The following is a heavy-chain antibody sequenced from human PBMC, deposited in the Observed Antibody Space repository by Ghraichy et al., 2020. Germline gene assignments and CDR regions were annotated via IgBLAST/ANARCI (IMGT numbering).Heavy chain of an antibody. D-gene: IGHD3-3*01. CDR3: AKEGLGVGSKITGYFDQ. J-gene: IGHJ4*02. Sequence: GGSLRLSCEASGFTFKSYAMSWVRQAPGKGLEWVSLISGSGLTTYYVDSVKGRFTISDENSKNTVYRQMNNMRVEDAAVYCCAKEGLGVGSKITGYFDQWGQGTLVPVSS. V-gene: IGHV3-23*01. CDR2: ISGSGLTT. CDR1: GFTFKSYA.